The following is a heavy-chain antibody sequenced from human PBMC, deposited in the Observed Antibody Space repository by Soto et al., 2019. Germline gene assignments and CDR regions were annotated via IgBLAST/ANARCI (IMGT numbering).Heavy chain of an antibody. CDR2: IYYSGST. CDR3: ASGPTSDKVDY. CDR1: GGSISSGDYY. J-gene: IGHJ4*02. V-gene: IGHV4-30-4*01. Sequence: SETLSLTCTVSGGSISSGDYYWSWIRQPPGKGLEWIGYIYYSGSTYYNPSLKSRVTISVDTSKNQFSLKLSSVTAADTAVYYCASGPTSDKVDYWGQGTLVTVSS.